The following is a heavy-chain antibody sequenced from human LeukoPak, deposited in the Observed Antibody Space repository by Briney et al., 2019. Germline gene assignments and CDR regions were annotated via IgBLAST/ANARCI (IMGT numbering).Heavy chain of an antibody. CDR2: ISAYNGNT. J-gene: IGHJ3*02. CDR1: GYTFTSYG. Sequence: ASVNLSCKASGYTFTSYGISWVRQAPGQGLEWMGWISAYNGNTNYAQTLQGRVSMTTETSTSTAYIELRSLRSDDTAVYYCARGQYVLLWFGDDRGAFDIWGQGTMVTVSS. D-gene: IGHD3-10*01. V-gene: IGHV1-18*01. CDR3: ARGQYVLLWFGDDRGAFDI.